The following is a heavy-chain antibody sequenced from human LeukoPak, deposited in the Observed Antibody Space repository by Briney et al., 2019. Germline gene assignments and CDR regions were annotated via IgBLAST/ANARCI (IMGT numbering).Heavy chain of an antibody. CDR3: ARGAGPPYYYYYGMDV. Sequence: PSETLSLTCTVSGGSISSYYWSWIRQPPGKGLEWIGYIYYSGSTNYNPSLKSRVTISVDTSKNQFSLKLSSVTAADTAVYYCARGAGPPYYYYYGMDVWGQGTTVTVSS. CDR2: IYYSGST. J-gene: IGHJ6*02. V-gene: IGHV4-59*08. CDR1: GGSISSYY.